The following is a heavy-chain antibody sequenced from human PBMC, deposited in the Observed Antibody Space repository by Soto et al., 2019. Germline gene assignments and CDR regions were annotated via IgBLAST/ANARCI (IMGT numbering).Heavy chain of an antibody. V-gene: IGHV3-9*01. D-gene: IGHD3-3*01. CDR3: AKDATRGGDFWSGFYYMDV. Sequence: GGSLRLSCAASGFTFDDYAMHWVRQAPGKGLEWVSGISWNSGSIGYADSVKGRFTISRDNAKNSLYLQMNSLRAEDTALYYCAKDATRGGDFWSGFYYMDVWGKGTTVTVSS. J-gene: IGHJ6*03. CDR2: ISWNSGSI. CDR1: GFTFDDYA.